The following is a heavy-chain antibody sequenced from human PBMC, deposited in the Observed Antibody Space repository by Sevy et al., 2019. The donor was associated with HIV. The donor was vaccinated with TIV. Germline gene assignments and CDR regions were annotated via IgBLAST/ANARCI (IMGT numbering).Heavy chain of an antibody. CDR3: ARVGQNDNWYFYYFDF. Sequence: SETLSLTCTVSGGSISSYYWSWIRQPPGKGLEWIVYIYSRGSTSYNPSLKSRVTISLDTSKNQFSLKLSAVTAADTAVYYCARVGQNDNWYFYYFDFWGQGTLVTVSS. V-gene: IGHV4-59*01. CDR2: IYSRGST. CDR1: GGSISSYY. D-gene: IGHD1-1*01. J-gene: IGHJ4*02.